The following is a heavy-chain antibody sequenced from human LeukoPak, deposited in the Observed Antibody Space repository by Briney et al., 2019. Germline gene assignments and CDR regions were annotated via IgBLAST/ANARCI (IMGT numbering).Heavy chain of an antibody. J-gene: IGHJ4*02. Sequence: GGSLRLSCAASRFTFNSQSMNWVRQAPGKRLEWVSYIGRSSSTISYADCVNGRFHISGANAKNSLYLERSSLRAEVPAVYYCARDSRLWLGLWGQGTLVTVSS. CDR2: IGRSSSTI. CDR1: RFTFNSQS. D-gene: IGHD5-18*01. V-gene: IGHV3-48*04. CDR3: ARDSRLWLGL.